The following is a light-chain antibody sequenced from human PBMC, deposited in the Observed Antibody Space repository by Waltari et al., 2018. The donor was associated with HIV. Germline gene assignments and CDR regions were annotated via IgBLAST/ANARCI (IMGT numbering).Light chain of an antibody. V-gene: IGLV2-23*02. Sequence: HSALTQPASVSGSPGQSITISFPRTSSAVATYKLVSWYQQQPGKAPKLMIYEVSNRPSGVFDRFSGSKAGDTAYLTISGRQAEDEADYYCCSYVSNVIFGGGTKLTVL. J-gene: IGLJ2*01. CDR2: EVS. CDR1: SSAVATYKL. CDR3: CSYVSNVI.